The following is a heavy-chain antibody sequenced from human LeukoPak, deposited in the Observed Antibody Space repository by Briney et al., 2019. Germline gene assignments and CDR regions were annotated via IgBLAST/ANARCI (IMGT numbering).Heavy chain of an antibody. J-gene: IGHJ4*02. Sequence: PGGSLRLSCAASGFTFSNHAMMWVRQAPGRGLEWVSAISGGGVSTYYTDSVKGRFTISRDNSKNTLYLQMNSLRAEDTAVYYCAKDLGIAVADHNFDYWGQGTLVTVSS. CDR3: AKDLGIAVADHNFDY. V-gene: IGHV3-23*01. CDR1: GFTFSNHA. CDR2: ISGGGVST. D-gene: IGHD6-19*01.